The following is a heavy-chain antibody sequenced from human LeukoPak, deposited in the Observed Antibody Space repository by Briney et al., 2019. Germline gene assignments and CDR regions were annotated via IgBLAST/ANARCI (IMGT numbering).Heavy chain of an antibody. Sequence: PGGSLRLSWPVSGFTFSSYAMSWVRQAPGRGLEWVSVISTSGESAYYADSVKGRFTISRDNSKNTLYLQMNSLRAEDTAVYYCAKDRGSGYHYFDYWGQGTLVTVSS. CDR2: ISTSGESA. CDR1: GFTFSSYA. D-gene: IGHD3-22*01. V-gene: IGHV3-23*01. CDR3: AKDRGSGYHYFDY. J-gene: IGHJ4*02.